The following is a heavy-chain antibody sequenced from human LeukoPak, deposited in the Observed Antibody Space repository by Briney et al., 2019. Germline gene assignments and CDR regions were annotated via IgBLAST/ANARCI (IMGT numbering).Heavy chain of an antibody. D-gene: IGHD1-26*01. CDR1: GFTFSTYW. V-gene: IGHV3-7*01. Sequence: GGSLRLSCAASGFTFSTYWMSWVRQAPGKGLEWVANIKQDGSEKYYVDSVKGRFTIYRDNAKNSLYLHMNSLRAEDTAVYSCARDKMVGATRFDYWGQGTLVTVSS. CDR2: IKQDGSEK. CDR3: ARDKMVGATRFDY. J-gene: IGHJ4*02.